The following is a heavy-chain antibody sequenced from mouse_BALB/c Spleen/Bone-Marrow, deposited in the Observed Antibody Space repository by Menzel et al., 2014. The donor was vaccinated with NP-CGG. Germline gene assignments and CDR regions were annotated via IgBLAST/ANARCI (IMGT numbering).Heavy chain of an antibody. CDR2: IRNEANGYTT. D-gene: IGHD1-1*01. J-gene: IGHJ2*01. V-gene: IGHV7-3*02. CDR3: ARDSRSTVSHFDY. CDR1: GFTFTDYY. Sequence: EVQLVESGGGLVQPGGSLRLSCATSGFTFTDYYMNWVRQPPGKALEWLGFIRNEANGYTTGYSASVKGRFTISRDNSQSILYLQMNTLRAEDSATYYCARDSRSTVSHFDYWGQGTTLTVSS.